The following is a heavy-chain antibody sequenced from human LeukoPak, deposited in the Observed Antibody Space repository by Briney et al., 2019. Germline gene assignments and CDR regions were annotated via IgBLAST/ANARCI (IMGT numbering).Heavy chain of an antibody. Sequence: GGSLRLSCAASGFTFSNYWMTWVRQAPGKGLEWVAVISYDGSNKYYADSVKGRFTISRDNSKNTLYLQMNSLRAEDTAVYYCAKGVDCNGGTCFPDSWGQGTLVTVSS. D-gene: IGHD2-15*01. V-gene: IGHV3-30*18. CDR2: ISYDGSNK. J-gene: IGHJ4*02. CDR3: AKGVDCNGGTCFPDS. CDR1: GFTFSNYW.